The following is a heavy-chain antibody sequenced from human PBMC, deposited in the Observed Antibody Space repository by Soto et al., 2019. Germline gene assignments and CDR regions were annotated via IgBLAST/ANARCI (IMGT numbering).Heavy chain of an antibody. CDR1: GYTFTSYA. Sequence: QVQLVQSGAEVKKPGASVKVSCKASGYTFTSYAMHWVRQAPGQRLERMGWINAGNGNTKYSQKFQGRVTITRDTSASTDYMELSSLRSEDTAVYYCARSGITIFGVGYYYYMDVWGKGTTVTVSS. J-gene: IGHJ6*03. CDR3: ARSGITIFGVGYYYYMDV. D-gene: IGHD3-3*01. V-gene: IGHV1-3*01. CDR2: INAGNGNT.